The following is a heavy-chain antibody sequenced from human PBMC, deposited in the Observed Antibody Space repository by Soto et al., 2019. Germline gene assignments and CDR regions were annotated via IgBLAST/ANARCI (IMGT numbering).Heavy chain of an antibody. J-gene: IGHJ5*02. CDR1: GGSISSGGYY. Sequence: QVQLQESGPGLVKPSQTLSLTCTVSGGSISSGGYYWSWIRQHPGKGREWIGYIYYSGSTYYNPSLKSRVTISVDTSKNQFSLKLSSVTAADTAVYYCARAGGCISTSCRRGWFDPWGQGTLVTVSS. V-gene: IGHV4-31*03. D-gene: IGHD2-2*01. CDR2: IYYSGST. CDR3: ARAGGCISTSCRRGWFDP.